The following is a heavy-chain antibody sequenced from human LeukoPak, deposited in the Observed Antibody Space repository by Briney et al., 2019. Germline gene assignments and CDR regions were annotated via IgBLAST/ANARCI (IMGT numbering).Heavy chain of an antibody. CDR2: IYSGGST. CDR3: ARVFSAAGAKTNDY. D-gene: IGHD6-13*01. V-gene: IGHV3-66*01. Sequence: GGSLRLSCAASAFTVSNNYMSWVRQAPGKGLEWVSVIYSGGSTNYADSVKGRFTISRDNSKNTLYLQMNSLRAEDTAVYYCARVFSAAGAKTNDYWRQGTLVTVSS. J-gene: IGHJ4*02. CDR1: AFTVSNNY.